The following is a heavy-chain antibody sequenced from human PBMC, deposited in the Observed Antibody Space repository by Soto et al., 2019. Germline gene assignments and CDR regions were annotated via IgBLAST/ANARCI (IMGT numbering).Heavy chain of an antibody. J-gene: IGHJ6*02. CDR1: GGSISSGDYF. CDR2: IFHSGST. Sequence: SETLSLTCTVSGGSISSGDYFWTWVRQPPGEGLECIGNIFHSGSTYYTPSLQSRVTISLDTSKNHFSLKLSSVTPAGTAVYYCARDRYYGSGTYYNFYSGMDVWGQGTTVTVSS. D-gene: IGHD3-10*01. CDR3: ARDRYYGSGTYYNFYSGMDV. V-gene: IGHV4-30-4*01.